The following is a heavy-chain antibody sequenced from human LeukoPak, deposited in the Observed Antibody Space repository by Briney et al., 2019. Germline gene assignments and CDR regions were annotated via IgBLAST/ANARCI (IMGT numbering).Heavy chain of an antibody. V-gene: IGHV3-30-3*01. CDR2: ISYDGSNK. CDR3: ARDDILTGVLDY. Sequence: GGSLRLSCVASGFTFSSYAMHWVRQAPGKGLEWVAVISYDGSNKYYADSVKGRFTISRDNSKNTLYLQMNSLRAEDTAVYYCARDDILTGVLDYWGQGTLVTVSS. D-gene: IGHD3-9*01. J-gene: IGHJ4*02. CDR1: GFTFSSYA.